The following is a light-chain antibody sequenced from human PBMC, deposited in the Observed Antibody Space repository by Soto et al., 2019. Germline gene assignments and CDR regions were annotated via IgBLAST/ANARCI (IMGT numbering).Light chain of an antibody. CDR2: WAS. CDR1: QSVSSN. J-gene: IGKJ4*01. CDR3: QQYNNWPPVT. V-gene: IGKV3-15*01. Sequence: EIVMTQSPATLSVSPGERATISCRASQSVSSNLAWYQQTPGQAPRLLIYWASIRATGIPARFSVSGSGTEFTLTISSLQSEDFAVYYCQQYNNWPPVTFGGGTKVEIK.